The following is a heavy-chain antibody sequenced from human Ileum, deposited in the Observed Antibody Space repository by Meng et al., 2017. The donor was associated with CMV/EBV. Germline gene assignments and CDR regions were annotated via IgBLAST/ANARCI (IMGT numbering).Heavy chain of an antibody. D-gene: IGHD2-15*01. CDR1: GASITSDSFY. CDR2: IDYIGRT. Sequence: QLQLQQSGPGLVKPSETLSLTCTVSGASITSDSFYWGWIRQPPGKGLEWIASIDYIGRTYYNPSLKSRVTISVDTSKNQFSLELKSVAAADTAAYYCARDCCSFRSWFDPWGQGTLVTVSS. CDR3: ARDCCSFRSWFDP. V-gene: IGHV4-39*07. J-gene: IGHJ5*02.